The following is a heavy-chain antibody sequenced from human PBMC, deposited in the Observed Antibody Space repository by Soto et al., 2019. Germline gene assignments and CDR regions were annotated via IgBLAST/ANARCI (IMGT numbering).Heavy chain of an antibody. J-gene: IGHJ4*02. V-gene: IGHV4-59*08. CDR1: GGSISSYY. Sequence: SETLSLTCTVSGGSISSYYWSWIRQPPGKGLEWIGYIYYSGSTNYNPSPKSRVTISVDTSKNQFSLKLSSVTAADTAVYYCARLAVTTFDYFDYWGQGTLVTVSS. D-gene: IGHD4-17*01. CDR2: IYYSGST. CDR3: ARLAVTTFDYFDY.